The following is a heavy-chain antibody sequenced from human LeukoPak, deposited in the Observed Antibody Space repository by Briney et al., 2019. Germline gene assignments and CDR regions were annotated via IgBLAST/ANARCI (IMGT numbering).Heavy chain of an antibody. CDR2: IYYTGST. CDR1: GGSITSSSYY. D-gene: IGHD6-19*01. Sequence: SETLSLTCTVSGGSITSSSYYWGWIRQPPGKGLEWIGTIYYTGSTYHNPSLKGRVIISVDTSKNQFSLKLGSVTAADTAVYYCARLWFIAVAAPNFDYWGQGTLVTVSS. V-gene: IGHV4-39*01. J-gene: IGHJ4*02. CDR3: ARLWFIAVAAPNFDY.